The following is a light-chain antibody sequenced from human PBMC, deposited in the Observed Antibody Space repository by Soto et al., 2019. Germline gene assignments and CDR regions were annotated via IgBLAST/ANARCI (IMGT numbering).Light chain of an antibody. Sequence: DIRMTQSPSSLSASVGDRVTITCRASQDIRNYLAWYQQKPGKVPNLLIYASSTLQSGVPSRFSGSGFGTDFTLTVSRLQTEDIATYYCQKYDSVPPTFGQGTRLEIK. J-gene: IGKJ5*01. CDR2: ASS. CDR3: QKYDSVPPT. V-gene: IGKV1-27*01. CDR1: QDIRNY.